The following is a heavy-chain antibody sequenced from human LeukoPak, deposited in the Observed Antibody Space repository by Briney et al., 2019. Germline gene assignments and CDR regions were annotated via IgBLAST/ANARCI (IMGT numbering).Heavy chain of an antibody. CDR2: ISSSSSTI. V-gene: IGHV3-48*02. CDR3: ARDANHYYDYVWGSYRPSGSDY. CDR1: GFTFSSYS. D-gene: IGHD3-16*02. Sequence: PGGSLRLSCAASGFTFSSYSMNWVRQAPGKGLERVSYISSSSSTIYYADSVKGRFTISRDNAKNSLYLQMNSLRDEDTAVYYCARDANHYYDYVWGSYRPSGSDYWGQGTLVTVSS. J-gene: IGHJ4*02.